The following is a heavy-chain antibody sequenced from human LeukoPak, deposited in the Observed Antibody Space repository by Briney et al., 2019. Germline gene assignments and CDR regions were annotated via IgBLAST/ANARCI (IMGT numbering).Heavy chain of an antibody. Sequence: ASVQVSCNVTVYTLTELSMHWVRQAPGKGLEWLGGFDLEDGERVYAQKLQGRLTMTEDTSTDTAYMELSSLRSDDTATYYCAAGAQLPIDYWGQGTLVTVSS. D-gene: IGHD1-1*01. CDR2: FDLEDGER. CDR3: AAGAQLPIDY. CDR1: VYTLTELS. J-gene: IGHJ4*02. V-gene: IGHV1-24*01.